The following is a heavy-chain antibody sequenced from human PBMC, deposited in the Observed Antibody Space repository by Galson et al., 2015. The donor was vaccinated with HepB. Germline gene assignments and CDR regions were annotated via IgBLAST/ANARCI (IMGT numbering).Heavy chain of an antibody. CDR1: GSTFSSYS. D-gene: IGHD4-17*01. Sequence: SLRLSCAASGSTFSSYSMNWVRQAPGKGLEWVSYISGSSTIYYADSVKGRFTISRDNAKNSLYLQMNSLRDEDTAVYYCARNYGVDYWGQGTLVTVSS. CDR2: ISGSSTI. CDR3: ARNYGVDY. J-gene: IGHJ4*02. V-gene: IGHV3-48*02.